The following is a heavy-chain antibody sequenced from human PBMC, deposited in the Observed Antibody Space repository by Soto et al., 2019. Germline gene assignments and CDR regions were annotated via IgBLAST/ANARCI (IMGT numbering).Heavy chain of an antibody. CDR3: ARGVVVAVYYYYGMDV. V-gene: IGHV3-30-3*01. J-gene: IGHJ6*02. Sequence: QVQLVESGGGVVQPGRSLRLSCAASGFTFSSYAMHWVRQAPGKGLEWVAVISYDGSKKYYADSVKGRFTISRDNSKNTLYLQMNSLRAEDTAVYYCARGVVVAVYYYYGMDVWGQGTTVTVSS. D-gene: IGHD2-15*01. CDR1: GFTFSSYA. CDR2: ISYDGSKK.